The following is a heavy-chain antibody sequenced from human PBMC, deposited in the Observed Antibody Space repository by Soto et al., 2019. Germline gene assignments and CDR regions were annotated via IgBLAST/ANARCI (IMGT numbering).Heavy chain of an antibody. CDR2: INPNSGGT. CDR1: GYTFTGYY. CDR3: ARQIMITFGGVIVQVFDY. J-gene: IGHJ4*02. V-gene: IGHV1-2*04. D-gene: IGHD3-16*02. Sequence: QVQLVQSGAEVKKPGASVKVSCKASGYTFTGYYMHWVRQAPGQGLEWMGWINPNSGGTNYAQKFQGWVTMTRDTSISTAYMELSRLRSDDTAVYYCARQIMITFGGVIVQVFDYWGPGTLVTVSS.